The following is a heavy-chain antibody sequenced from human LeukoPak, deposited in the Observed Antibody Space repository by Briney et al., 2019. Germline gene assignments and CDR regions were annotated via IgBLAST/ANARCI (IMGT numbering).Heavy chain of an antibody. J-gene: IGHJ3*02. V-gene: IGHV3-74*01. Sequence: GGSLRLSCAASGFTFSSYWMHWVRQAPGKGLVWVSRINGDGSSTTYADSVKGRFTISRDNAKNTLYLQMNSLRAEDTAVYYCARPLPTITRHWSGYSPGPFDIWGQGTMVTVSS. CDR2: INGDGSST. D-gene: IGHD3-3*01. CDR1: GFTFSSYW. CDR3: ARPLPTITRHWSGYSPGPFDI.